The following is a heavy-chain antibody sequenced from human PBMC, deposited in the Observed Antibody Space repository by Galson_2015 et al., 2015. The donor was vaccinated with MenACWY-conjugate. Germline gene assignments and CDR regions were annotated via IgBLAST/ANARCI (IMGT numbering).Heavy chain of an antibody. J-gene: IGHJ4*02. CDR2: INRSGIT. D-gene: IGHD6-13*01. CDR1: GGSFSGNY. Sequence: TLSLTCDVHGGSFSGNYWSWLRQTPGKGLEWIGEINRSGITNYNPSLSSRATISADTSKNQLSLKLTSVTAADTAMYYCARLAFVSGWYYFDYWGQGTQVTVSS. V-gene: IGHV4-34*01. CDR3: ARLAFVSGWYYFDY.